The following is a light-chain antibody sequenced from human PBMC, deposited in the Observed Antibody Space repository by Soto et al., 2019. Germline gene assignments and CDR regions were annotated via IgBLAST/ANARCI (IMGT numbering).Light chain of an antibody. J-gene: IGKJ1*01. Sequence: DIQLTQSPSFLSASVGDRVTITCRASQGISSYLAWYQQKPGKAPKLLIYAASTLQSGVPSRFSGSGSGTEFTLTISSLQPEDSATYYCQYYKEHSTFGQGTRLEIK. V-gene: IGKV1-9*01. CDR1: QGISSY. CDR3: QYYKEHST. CDR2: AAS.